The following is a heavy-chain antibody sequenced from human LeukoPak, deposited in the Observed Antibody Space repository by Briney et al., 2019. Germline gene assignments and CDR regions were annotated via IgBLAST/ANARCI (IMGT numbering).Heavy chain of an antibody. CDR2: ISPSGGST. V-gene: IGHV1-46*01. CDR1: GYTFTSNY. D-gene: IGHD3-22*01. J-gene: IGHJ4*02. Sequence: ASVKVSCKAFGYTFTSNYMHWVRQAPGQGPEWMGVISPSGGSTTYAQKFQGRVTLTRDMSTSTDYLELSSLRSEDTAVYYCARNARVYYYDSSGYPINYQDYWGQGTLVTVSS. CDR3: ARNARVYYYDSSGYPINYQDY.